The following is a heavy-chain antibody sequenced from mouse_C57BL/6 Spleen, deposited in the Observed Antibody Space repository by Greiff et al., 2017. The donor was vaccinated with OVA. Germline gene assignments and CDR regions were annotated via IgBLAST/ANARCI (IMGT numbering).Heavy chain of an antibody. Sequence: QVQLQQPGAELVMPGASVKLSCKASGYTFTSYWMHWVKQRPGQGLEWIGEIDPSDSYTNYNQKFKGKSTLTVDKSSSTAYMQLSSLTSEDSAVYYCARQRDYGYFDYWGQGTTLTVSS. D-gene: IGHD2-4*01. CDR2: IDPSDSYT. V-gene: IGHV1-69*01. CDR1: GYTFTSYW. CDR3: ARQRDYGYFDY. J-gene: IGHJ2*01.